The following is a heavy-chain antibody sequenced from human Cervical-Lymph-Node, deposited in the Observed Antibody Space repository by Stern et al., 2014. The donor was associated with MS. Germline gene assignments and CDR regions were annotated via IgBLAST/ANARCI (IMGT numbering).Heavy chain of an antibody. CDR2: SGAFNGHT. V-gene: IGHV1-18*01. Sequence: VQLVQSGTEVTRPGTSVKVSCKASGYSFMSYGISWVRQAPGQGLEWMGWSGAFNGHTRYADKFQGRVTVTTDSSTSTAYMEVKSLRVDDTAVYYCVRDATWFDTWGQGTLVTVAP. CDR1: GYSFMSYG. CDR3: VRDATWFDT. J-gene: IGHJ5*02.